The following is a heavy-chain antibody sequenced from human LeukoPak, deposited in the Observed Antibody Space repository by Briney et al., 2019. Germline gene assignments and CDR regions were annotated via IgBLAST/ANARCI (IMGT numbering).Heavy chain of an antibody. Sequence: PGGSLGLSCAASGFTFSSYGMHWVRQAPGKGLEWVAVISYDGSNKYYADSVKGRFTVSRDNSKNTLYLQMNSLRAEDTAVYYCAKDRISMVRGVSGDYYYYGMDVWGQGTTVTVSS. V-gene: IGHV3-30*18. J-gene: IGHJ6*02. CDR2: ISYDGSNK. CDR3: AKDRISMVRGVSGDYYYYGMDV. D-gene: IGHD3-10*01. CDR1: GFTFSSYG.